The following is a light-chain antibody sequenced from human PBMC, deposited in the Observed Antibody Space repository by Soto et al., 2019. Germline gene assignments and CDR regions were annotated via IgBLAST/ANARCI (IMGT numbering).Light chain of an antibody. CDR2: NNN. CDR3: ASWDDSLNARGV. V-gene: IGLV1-44*01. CDR1: RSNIGNNA. Sequence: QSVLTQPPSASGTPGQRVTISCSGSRSNIGNNAVSWYQHFPGTAPKLLIYNNNQRPSGVPDRFSGSKSDTSASLAISGLQSEYEADYYCASWDDSLNARGVFGGGTKLTVL. J-gene: IGLJ3*02.